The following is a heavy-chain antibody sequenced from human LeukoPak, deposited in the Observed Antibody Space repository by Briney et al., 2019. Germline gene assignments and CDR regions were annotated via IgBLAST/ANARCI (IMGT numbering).Heavy chain of an antibody. CDR1: GFTFSSYS. Sequence: GGSLRLSCAASGFTFSSYSMNWVRQAPGKGLEWVSYISSSSRTIYYADSVKGRFTISRDNVKNSLYLQMNSLRAEDTAVYYCASPTFANWGQGTLVTVSS. J-gene: IGHJ4*02. CDR2: ISSSSRTI. CDR3: ASPTFAN. V-gene: IGHV3-48*01.